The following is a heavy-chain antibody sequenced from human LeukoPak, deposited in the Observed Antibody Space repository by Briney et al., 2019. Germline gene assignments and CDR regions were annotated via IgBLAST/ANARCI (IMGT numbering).Heavy chain of an antibody. D-gene: IGHD3-3*01. J-gene: IGHJ5*02. V-gene: IGHV3-74*01. CDR1: GFAFSSYW. Sequence: GGSLRLSCEASGFAFSSYWMHWARQAPGKGLEWVSRMDPDGRTIDYADSVKGRFTISRDNAKDTLYLQMSSLRDEDTAVYYCARDRGLEYDFWSGINWFDPWGQGTLVTVSS. CDR2: MDPDGRTI. CDR3: ARDRGLEYDFWSGINWFDP.